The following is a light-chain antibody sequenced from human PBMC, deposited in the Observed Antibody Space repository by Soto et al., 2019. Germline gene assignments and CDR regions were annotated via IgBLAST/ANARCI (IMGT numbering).Light chain of an antibody. CDR3: QQYFSYPLT. Sequence: DIQMTQSPSTLSASVGDRVIITCRASQSPGTWMAWYQQKPGTAPVLLIYDVSKLESGVPSRFSGRASGTEFTITITSLQPDDFATYYCQQYFSYPLTFGGGTKVEIK. CDR2: DVS. CDR1: QSPGTW. V-gene: IGKV1-5*01. J-gene: IGKJ4*01.